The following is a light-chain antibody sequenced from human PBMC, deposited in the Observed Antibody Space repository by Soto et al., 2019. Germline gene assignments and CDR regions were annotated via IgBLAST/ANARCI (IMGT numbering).Light chain of an antibody. V-gene: IGKV1-39*01. J-gene: IGKJ2*01. CDR3: QQSYSTPQNT. CDR1: QSISSS. Sequence: DIQMTQSPSSLSASVGDRVTITCRASQSISSSLNWYQQKPGKAPKLLIYAASSLQSGGPSRFSGSGSGTDFTLTISSLQPEDFATYYCQQSYSTPQNTFGQGTKLEIK. CDR2: AAS.